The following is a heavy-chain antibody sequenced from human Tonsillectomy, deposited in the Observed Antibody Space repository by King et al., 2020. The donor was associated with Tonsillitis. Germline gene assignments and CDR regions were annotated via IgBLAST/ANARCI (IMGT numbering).Heavy chain of an antibody. D-gene: IGHD3-22*01. CDR2: IYWDDDK. CDR3: AHRLAYHDRNYFDY. J-gene: IGHJ4*02. V-gene: IGHV2-5*02. CDR1: GLSLSTSEEG. Sequence: TLKESGPTLVKPTQTLTLTCTFSGLSLSTSEEGVGWIRQPPGKALEWLGVIYWDDDKRYSPSLKSRLTITKDTSNNQVVLTMTNMDPVDTGTYYCAHRLAYHDRNYFDYWGQGTLVTVSS.